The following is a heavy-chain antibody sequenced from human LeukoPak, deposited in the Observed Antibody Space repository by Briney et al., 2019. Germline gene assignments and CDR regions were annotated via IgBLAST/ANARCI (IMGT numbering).Heavy chain of an antibody. CDR1: GASISGGTYY. J-gene: IGHJ4*02. CDR2: IYYTGST. V-gene: IGHV4-39*01. Sequence: SGTLSLTCSVSGASISGGTYYWGWIRQPPGKGLEWIGSIYYTGSTYDNPSLKSRVTISVDTSKNQFSLKLSSVTAADTAVYYCARRGGSGRAFDYWGQGTLVTVSS. D-gene: IGHD1-26*01. CDR3: ARRGGSGRAFDY.